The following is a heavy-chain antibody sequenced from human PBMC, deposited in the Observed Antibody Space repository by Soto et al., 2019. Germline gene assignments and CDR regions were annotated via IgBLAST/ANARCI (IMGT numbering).Heavy chain of an antibody. CDR3: ARGQRGVTDTFDY. V-gene: IGHV4-30-4*01. CDR2: IYYSGST. CDR1: GDSINSDDYY. D-gene: IGHD2-21*02. J-gene: IGHJ4*02. Sequence: QVQLQESGPGLVKPSQTLSLTCTVSGDSINSDDYYWSWIRQPPGKGLEWIGYIYYSGSTYYNPSLTGRITISVDTSKNQFSLKLNSVTAADTAVYYCARGQRGVTDTFDYWGQGTLVTVSS.